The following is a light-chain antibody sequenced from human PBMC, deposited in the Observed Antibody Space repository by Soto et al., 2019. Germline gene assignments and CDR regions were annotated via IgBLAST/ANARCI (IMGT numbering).Light chain of an antibody. V-gene: IGLV1-47*02. CDR3: APWDDSLSGPWV. J-gene: IGLJ3*02. CDR2: SNN. Sequence: QSVLTQPPSASGTPGQRVTISSSGSISNVGNNYVYWFKQLPGSAPKLPIYSNNQRPSGVPDRFSGSKSGTSASLAISGLRSEDEADYYCAPWDDSLSGPWVFGGRTKLTVL. CDR1: ISNVGNNY.